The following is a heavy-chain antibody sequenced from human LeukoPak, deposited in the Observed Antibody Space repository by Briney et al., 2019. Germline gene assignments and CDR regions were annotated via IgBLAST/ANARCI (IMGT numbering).Heavy chain of an antibody. D-gene: IGHD3-10*01. CDR1: GGSISSSSHY. J-gene: IGHJ3*02. CDR3: ARSDYHNSGSHTVFDAFDI. CDR2: IDDSGNT. V-gene: IGHV4-61*05. Sequence: PSETLSLTCAVSGGSISSSSHYWGWIRQPPGKGLEWIGYIDDSGNTNYNPSLKSQVTISVDKSKNQFSLKLSFVTAADTAMYYCARSDYHNSGSHTVFDAFDIWGQGTGVTVSS.